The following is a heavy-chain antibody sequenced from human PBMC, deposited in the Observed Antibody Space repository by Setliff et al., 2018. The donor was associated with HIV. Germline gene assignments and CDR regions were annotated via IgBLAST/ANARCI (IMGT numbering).Heavy chain of an antibody. CDR3: ARGRLLWSGSYYYYYMDV. Sequence: HPGGSLRLSCAASGFTFSDHYMDWVRQAPGKGLEWVGRSRNKANSYTTEYAASVKGRFTIPRDDSKNSLYLQMNSLKTEDTAVYYCARGRLLWSGSYYYYYMDVWGKGTTVTVSS. CDR1: GFTFSDHY. D-gene: IGHD3-10*01. CDR2: SRNKANSYTT. J-gene: IGHJ6*03. V-gene: IGHV3-72*01.